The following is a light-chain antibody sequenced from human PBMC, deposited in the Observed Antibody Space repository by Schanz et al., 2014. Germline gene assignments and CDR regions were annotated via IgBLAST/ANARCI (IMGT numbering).Light chain of an antibody. CDR2: GNG. Sequence: QSVLTQPPSVSGAPGQTVTISCTGSSSNIGAGYDVHWYQLFPGTAPKLLVYGNGDRPSGVPDRFSASKSGTSASLAITGLQPEDEADYYCQSYDNSLSGPRFGGGTKVTVL. CDR3: QSYDNSLSGPR. V-gene: IGLV1-40*01. CDR1: SSNIGAGYD. J-gene: IGLJ3*02.